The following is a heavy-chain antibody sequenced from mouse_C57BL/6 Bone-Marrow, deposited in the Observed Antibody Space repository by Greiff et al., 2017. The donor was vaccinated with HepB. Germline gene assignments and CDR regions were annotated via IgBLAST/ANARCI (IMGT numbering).Heavy chain of an antibody. V-gene: IGHV5-2*01. CDR3: ARRGATVVDWYFDV. CDR1: EYEFPSHD. CDR2: INSDGGST. J-gene: IGHJ1*03. D-gene: IGHD1-1*01. Sequence: EVNVVESGGGLVQPGESLKLSCESNEYEFPSHDMSWVRKTPEKRLELVAAINSDGGSTYYPDTMERRFIISRDNTKKTLYLQMSSLRSEDTALYYCARRGATVVDWYFDVWGTGTTVTVSS.